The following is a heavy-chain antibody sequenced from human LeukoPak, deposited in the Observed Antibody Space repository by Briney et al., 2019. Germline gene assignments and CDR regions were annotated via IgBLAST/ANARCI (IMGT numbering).Heavy chain of an antibody. Sequence: ETLSLTCTVSGGSXSSYYWSWIRQPAGKGLEWIGRIYTSGSTNYNPSLKSRVTMSVDTSKNQFSLKLSSVTAADTAVYYCAREIYGPTEDPRSMYYFDYWGQGTLVTVSS. CDR2: IYTSGST. J-gene: IGHJ4*02. CDR1: GGSXSSYY. V-gene: IGHV4-4*07. CDR3: AREIYGPTEDPRSMYYFDY. D-gene: IGHD2/OR15-2a*01.